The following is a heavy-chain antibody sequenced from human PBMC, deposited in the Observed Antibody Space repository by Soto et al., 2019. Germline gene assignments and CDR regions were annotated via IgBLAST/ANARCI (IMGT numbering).Heavy chain of an antibody. Sequence: QGRMVQSGNEVKKPGASVMVSCKTSGYTFTSYGVSWVRQAPGQGLEWIGLISPYNGDTLYARKFQGRVTVTADTATDTVYMELRSLTSDDTAVYYCVRDASSGYRGWWDPWGQGTLVTVSS. CDR2: ISPYNGDT. J-gene: IGHJ5*02. CDR1: GYTFTSYG. CDR3: VRDASSGYRGWWDP. D-gene: IGHD6-25*01. V-gene: IGHV1-18*01.